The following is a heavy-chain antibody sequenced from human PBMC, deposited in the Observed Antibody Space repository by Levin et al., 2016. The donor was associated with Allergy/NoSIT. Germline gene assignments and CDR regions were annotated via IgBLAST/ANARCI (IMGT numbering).Heavy chain of an antibody. Sequence: ETLSLTCTVSGGSISSGGYYWSWVRQAPGKGLEWVANIKQDGSEKYYVDSVKGRFTISRDNAKNSLYLQMNSLRAEDTAVYYCARVKDFWSGYFAYWGQGTLVTVSS. D-gene: IGHD3-3*01. CDR1: GGSISSGGYY. J-gene: IGHJ4*02. CDR2: IKQDGSEK. V-gene: IGHV3-7*01. CDR3: ARVKDFWSGYFAY.